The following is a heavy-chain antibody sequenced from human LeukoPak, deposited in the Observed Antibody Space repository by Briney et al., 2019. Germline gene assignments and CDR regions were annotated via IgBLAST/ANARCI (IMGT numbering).Heavy chain of an antibody. CDR3: AKGRLYFDY. J-gene: IGHJ4*02. CDR2: IWYDGSNK. CDR1: GFTFSSYG. Sequence: PGRSLRLSCAASGFTFSSYGMHWVRQAPGKGLEWVAVIWYDGSNKYYADSVKGRFTISRDNSKNTLYLQMNSLRAEDTAVYYCAKGRLYFDYWGQGTLVTVSS. V-gene: IGHV3-33*06. D-gene: IGHD2-21*02.